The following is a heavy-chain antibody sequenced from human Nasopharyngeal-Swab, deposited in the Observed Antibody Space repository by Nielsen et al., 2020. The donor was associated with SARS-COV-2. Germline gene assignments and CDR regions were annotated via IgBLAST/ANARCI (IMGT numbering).Heavy chain of an antibody. V-gene: IGHV3-7*01. D-gene: IGHD4-11*01. CDR3: ARQTSNPYYYYHYMDV. Sequence: GGSLRLSCAASGFTFSSYWMSWVRQAPGKGLEWVANIKQDGSEKYYVDSVKGRFTISRDNAKNSLYLQMNSLRAEDTAVYYCARQTSNPYYYYHYMDVWGKGTTVTVSS. CDR2: IKQDGSEK. CDR1: GFTFSSYW. J-gene: IGHJ6*03.